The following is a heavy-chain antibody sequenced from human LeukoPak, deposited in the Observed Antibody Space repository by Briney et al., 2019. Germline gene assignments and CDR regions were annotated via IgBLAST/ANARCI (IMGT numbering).Heavy chain of an antibody. Sequence: SETLSLTCAVYGGSFSGCYWSWIRQPPGKGLEWIGEINHSGSTNYNPSLKSRVTISVDTSKNQFSLKLSSVTAADTAVYYCAREGPESAGNYWGQGTLVTVSS. V-gene: IGHV4-34*01. CDR1: GGSFSGCY. CDR2: INHSGST. J-gene: IGHJ4*02. D-gene: IGHD1-1*01. CDR3: AREGPESAGNY.